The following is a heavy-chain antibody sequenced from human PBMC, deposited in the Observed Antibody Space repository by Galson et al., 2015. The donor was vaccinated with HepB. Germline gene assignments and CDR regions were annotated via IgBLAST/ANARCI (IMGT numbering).Heavy chain of an antibody. Sequence: CAISGDSVSSNSAAWNWIRQSPSRGLEWLGRTYYRSKWYNDYAVSVKSRITINPDTSKNQFSLQLNSVTPEDTAVYYCARGGEPFGGWIQLWLFDYWGQGTLVTVSS. CDR2: TYYRSKWYN. V-gene: IGHV6-1*01. CDR3: ARGGEPFGGWIQLWLFDY. CDR1: GDSVSSNSAA. D-gene: IGHD5-18*01. J-gene: IGHJ4*02.